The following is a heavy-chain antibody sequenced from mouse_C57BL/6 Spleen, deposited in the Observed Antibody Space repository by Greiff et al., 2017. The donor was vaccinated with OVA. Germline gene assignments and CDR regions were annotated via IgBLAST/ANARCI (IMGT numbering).Heavy chain of an antibody. CDR3: ARTRYYGSSYEFAY. CDR1: GYTFTSYW. Sequence: QVQLQQPGAELVRPGSSVKLSCKASGYTFTSYWMHWVKQRPIQGLEWIGNIDPSDSETHYNQKFKDKATLTVDKSSSTAYMQLSSLTSEDSAVYYWARTRYYGSSYEFAYWGQGTLVTVSA. D-gene: IGHD1-1*01. CDR2: IDPSDSET. V-gene: IGHV1-52*01. J-gene: IGHJ3*01.